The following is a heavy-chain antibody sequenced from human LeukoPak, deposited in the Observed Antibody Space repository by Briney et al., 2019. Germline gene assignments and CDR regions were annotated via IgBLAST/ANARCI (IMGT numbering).Heavy chain of an antibody. V-gene: IGHV4-59*08. CDR2: FYHSETT. D-gene: IGHD2-15*01. CDR3: ARHSTGYCSGGSCPYWFDY. J-gene: IGHJ4*02. Sequence: SETLSLTCTVSGDSISSYYWSWIRQPPGKGLEWIAYFYHSETTNYNPPDGARYNRSLTSRVTISIDTSKNQFSLKLSSVTAADTAVYYCARHSTGYCSGGSCPYWFDYWGQGSLVTVSS. CDR1: GDSISSYY.